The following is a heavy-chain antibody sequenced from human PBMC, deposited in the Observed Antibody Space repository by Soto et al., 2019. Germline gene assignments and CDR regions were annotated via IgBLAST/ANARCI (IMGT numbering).Heavy chain of an antibody. D-gene: IGHD3-22*01. J-gene: IGHJ4*02. CDR2: IYYSGST. Sequence: PPDPLSVMCIFSAFSIGGYYLSWILTTPGRGLEWIGYIYYSGSTNYNPSLKSRVTISVDTSKNQCSLKPSSVTAADTAVYYCARETPGGYYDSSGLATDYWGQGTLVNVSS. V-gene: IGHV4-59*01. CDR3: ARETPGGYYDSSGLATDY. CDR1: AFSIGGYY.